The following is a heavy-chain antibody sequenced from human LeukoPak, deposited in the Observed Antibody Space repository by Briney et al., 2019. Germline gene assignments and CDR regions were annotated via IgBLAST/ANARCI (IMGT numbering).Heavy chain of an antibody. CDR2: FDPEDGET. CDR3: ATSGDYGNWFDP. J-gene: IGHJ5*02. V-gene: IGHV1-24*01. CDR1: GYTLTELS. D-gene: IGHD2-21*02. Sequence: ASVKVPCKVSGYTLTELSMHWVRQAPGKGLEWMGGFDPEDGETIYAQKFQGRVTMTEDTSTDTAYMELSSLRSEDTAVYYCATSGDYGNWFDPWGQGTLVTVSS.